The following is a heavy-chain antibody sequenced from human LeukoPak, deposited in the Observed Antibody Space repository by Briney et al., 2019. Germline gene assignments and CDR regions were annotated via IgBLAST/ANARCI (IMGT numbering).Heavy chain of an antibody. J-gene: IGHJ3*02. CDR2: IKEDGSEK. D-gene: IGHD5-18*01. V-gene: IGHV3-7*05. Sequence: GSLRLSGAASGFTFSSYWMSWVRQAPGKGLDGVAKIKEDGSEKKYVDSVKGRLTNSRDNAKNSVYLQMNSLRAEDTAVYYCARDRGYSTFDIWGQGKMVTVSS. CDR3: ARDRGYSTFDI. CDR1: GFTFSSYW.